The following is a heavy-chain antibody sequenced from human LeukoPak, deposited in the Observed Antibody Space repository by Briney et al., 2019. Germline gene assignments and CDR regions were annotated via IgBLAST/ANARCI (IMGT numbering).Heavy chain of an antibody. CDR3: ARDRGGDLIFDY. V-gene: IGHV3-30-3*01. CDR1: GFTFSSYS. CDR2: ILYNGRNE. J-gene: IGHJ4*02. D-gene: IGHD3-16*01. Sequence: GGSLRLSCAASGFTFSSYSMHWVRQAPGKGLEWVAAILYNGRNEFYADSVKGRFTTSRDNSRNTLDLQMDSLRPEDTAVYYCARDRGGDLIFDYWGQGTLVTVSS.